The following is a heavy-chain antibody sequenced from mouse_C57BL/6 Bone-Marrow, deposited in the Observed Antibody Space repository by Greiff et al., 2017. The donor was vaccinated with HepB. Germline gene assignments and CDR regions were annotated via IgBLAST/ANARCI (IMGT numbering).Heavy chain of an antibody. D-gene: IGHD1-1*01. J-gene: IGHJ4*01. CDR3: ARGDYYGSSSYAMDY. CDR2: INYDGSST. V-gene: IGHV5-16*01. Sequence: EVNVVESEGGLVQPGSSMKLSCTASGFTFSDYYMAWVRQVPEKGLEWVANINYDGSSTYYLDSLKSRFIISRDNAKNILYLQMSSLKSEDTATYYCARGDYYGSSSYAMDYWGQGTSVTVSS. CDR1: GFTFSDYY.